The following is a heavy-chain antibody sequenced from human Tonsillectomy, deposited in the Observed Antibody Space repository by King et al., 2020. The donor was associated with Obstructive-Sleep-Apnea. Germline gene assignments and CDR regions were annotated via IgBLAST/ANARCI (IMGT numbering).Heavy chain of an antibody. CDR2: IYPGDSDT. V-gene: IGHV5-51*01. Sequence: QLVQSGAEVKKPGASLKISCKGSGYSFSSYWIGWVRQMPGKGLEWLGIIYPGDSDTRYSPSFQGQVTISADKSISTAYLQWSSLKASDTAMYYCARHPTGTSPNDAFDIWGQGTMVTVSS. CDR3: ARHPTGTSPNDAFDI. J-gene: IGHJ3*02. CDR1: GYSFSSYW. D-gene: IGHD1-1*01.